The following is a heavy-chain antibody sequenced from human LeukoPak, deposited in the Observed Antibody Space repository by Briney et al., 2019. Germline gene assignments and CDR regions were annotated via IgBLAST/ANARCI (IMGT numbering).Heavy chain of an antibody. J-gene: IGHJ4*02. D-gene: IGHD3-10*01. V-gene: IGHV3-74*01. Sequence: GGSLRLSCAASGFTFISYWMHWVRQAPGKGLVWVSRINSGGSSTSYADSVKGRFTISRDNAKNTLYLQMNSLRAEDTAVYYCARESGSGSQIDYWGQGTLVTVSS. CDR2: INSGGSST. CDR1: GFTFISYW. CDR3: ARESGSGSQIDY.